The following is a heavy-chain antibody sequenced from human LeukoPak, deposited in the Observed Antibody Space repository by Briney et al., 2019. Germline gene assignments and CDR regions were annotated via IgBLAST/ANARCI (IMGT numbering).Heavy chain of an antibody. V-gene: IGHV4-39*07. CDR2: INHSGST. D-gene: IGHD3-3*01. CDR1: GGSVSSGSYY. CDR3: ARGVSYYDFWSGYRPSPRVHQFDY. J-gene: IGHJ4*02. Sequence: KTSETLSLTCTVPGGSVSSGSYYWSWIRQPPGKGLEWIGEINHSGSTNYNPSLKSRVTISVDTSKNQFSLKLSSVTAADTAVYYCARGVSYYDFWSGYRPSPRVHQFDYWGQGTLVTVSS.